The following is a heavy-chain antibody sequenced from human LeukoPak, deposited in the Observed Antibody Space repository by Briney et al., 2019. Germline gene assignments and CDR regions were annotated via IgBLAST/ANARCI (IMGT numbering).Heavy chain of an antibody. Sequence: GGSLRLSCAASGFIVSSTDVTWVRQAPRKGLEWVSVTHSGGSTDYADSVKGRFTISRDNSKNTLYLQMNSLRAEDTALYYCARNYYGSGSYSRLDYWGQGTLVTVSS. CDR2: THSGGST. CDR3: ARNYYGSGSYSRLDY. D-gene: IGHD3-10*01. V-gene: IGHV3-53*01. CDR1: GFIVSSTD. J-gene: IGHJ4*02.